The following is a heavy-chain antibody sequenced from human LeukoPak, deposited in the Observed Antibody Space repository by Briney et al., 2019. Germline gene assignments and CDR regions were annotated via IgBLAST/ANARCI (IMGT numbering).Heavy chain of an antibody. V-gene: IGHV3-30*02. CDR2: IRSDGINK. Sequence: GGSLRLSCTASGFTLNSYGMHWVRQAPGKGLEWVAFIRSDGINKYYVDSVKGRFTISRDISESTLYLQMNRLRADDTAVYYGAKGGGGGGGGGYFDYWGQGTLVTVSS. CDR3: AKGGGGGGGGGYFDY. D-gene: IGHD3-16*01. J-gene: IGHJ4*02. CDR1: GFTLNSYG.